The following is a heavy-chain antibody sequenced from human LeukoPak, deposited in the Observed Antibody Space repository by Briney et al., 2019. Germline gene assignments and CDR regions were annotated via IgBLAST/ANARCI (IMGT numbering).Heavy chain of an antibody. J-gene: IGHJ4*02. CDR3: AKDYYDSSIFSAPHLFAC. V-gene: IGHV3-23*01. CDR1: GFTFSSHA. D-gene: IGHD3-22*01. CDR2: IRGSGGNT. Sequence: GGSLRLSCAASGFTFSSHAMTWVRQASGKGLEWVSSIRGSGGNTYYADSVKGRFTISRDNFQNTLYLQMNSLRAEDTAVYYCAKDYYDSSIFSAPHLFACWGQGTLVIVSS.